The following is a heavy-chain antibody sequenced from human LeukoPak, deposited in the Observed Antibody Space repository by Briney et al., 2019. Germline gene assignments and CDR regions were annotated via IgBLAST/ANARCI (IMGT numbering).Heavy chain of an antibody. D-gene: IGHD1-26*01. V-gene: IGHV4-61*01. CDR1: GGSVSSGSYY. J-gene: IGHJ4*02. CDR3: ARGGGSYYSFDY. CDR2: IYYSGST. Sequence: PSETLSLTCTVSGGSVSSGSYYWSWIRQPPGKGLEWIGYIYYSGSTNYNPSLKSRVTISVDTSKNQFSLKLSSVTAADTAVYYCARGGGSYYSFDYWGQGTPVTVSS.